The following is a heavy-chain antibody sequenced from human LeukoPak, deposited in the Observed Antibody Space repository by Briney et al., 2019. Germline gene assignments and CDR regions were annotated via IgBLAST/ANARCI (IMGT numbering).Heavy chain of an antibody. J-gene: IGHJ4*02. V-gene: IGHV3-30*18. CDR3: AKDPYDFWSGYYIRGYYFDY. Sequence: GSLRLSCAASGFTFSSYGMHWVRRAPGKGLEGVAVISYDGSNKYYADSVKGRSTISRDNSKNTLYLQMNSLRAEDTAVYYCAKDPYDFWSGYYIRGYYFDYWGQGTLVTVSS. D-gene: IGHD3-3*01. CDR1: GFTFSSYG. CDR2: ISYDGSNK.